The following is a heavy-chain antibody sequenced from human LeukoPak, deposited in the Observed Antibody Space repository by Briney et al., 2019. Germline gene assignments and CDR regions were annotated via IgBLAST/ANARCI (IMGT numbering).Heavy chain of an antibody. J-gene: IGHJ1*01. V-gene: IGHV3-23*01. CDR1: GFSFSNFW. CDR3: APSSSWYTSMAEYFQH. CDR2: ISGSGGST. Sequence: PGGSLRLSCAASGFSFSNFWMAWVRQRPGEGLEWVSAISGSGGSTYYADSVKGRFTISRDNSKNTLYLQMNSLRAEDTAVYYCAPSSSWYTSMAEYFQHWGQGTLVTVSS. D-gene: IGHD6-13*01.